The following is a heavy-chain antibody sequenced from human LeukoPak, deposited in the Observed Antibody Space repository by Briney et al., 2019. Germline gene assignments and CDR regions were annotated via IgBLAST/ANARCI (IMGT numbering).Heavy chain of an antibody. D-gene: IGHD3-22*01. CDR2: IYHSGST. Sequence: SETLSLTCTVFGYSISSAYYWAWIRQPPGKGLEWIGSIYHSGSTYYNPSLKSRVTISVDTSKNQFSLKLSSVTAADTAVYYCARCGYYYLPDYWGQGTLVTVSS. CDR3: ARCGYYYLPDY. V-gene: IGHV4-38-2*02. CDR1: GYSISSAYY. J-gene: IGHJ4*02.